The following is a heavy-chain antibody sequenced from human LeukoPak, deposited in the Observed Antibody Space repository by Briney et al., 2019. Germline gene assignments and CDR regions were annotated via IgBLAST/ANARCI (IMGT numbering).Heavy chain of an antibody. V-gene: IGHV3-48*03. CDR3: ARVSGTVTLPLDY. Sequence: GGSLKLSCAASGFTFSSYEMNWVRQAPGKGLEWVSYISSSGSTIYYADSVKGRFTISRDNAKNSLYLQMNSLRAEDTAVYYCARVSGTVTLPLDYWSQGTLVTVSS. J-gene: IGHJ4*02. D-gene: IGHD4-17*01. CDR2: ISSSGSTI. CDR1: GFTFSSYE.